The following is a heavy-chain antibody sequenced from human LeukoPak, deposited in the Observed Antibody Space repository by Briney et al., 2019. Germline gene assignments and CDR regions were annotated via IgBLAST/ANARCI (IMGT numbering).Heavy chain of an antibody. CDR1: GFTFSNYG. Sequence: GGTLGLSCAASGFTFSNYGMSWVRQAPGKGLEWVAFIRYDGSNKYYADSVKGRFTISRDNSKNTLYLQMNSLRAEDTAVYYCAKDLVVVTAMGWFDPWGQGTLVTVSS. J-gene: IGHJ5*02. CDR3: AKDLVVVTAMGWFDP. V-gene: IGHV3-30*02. CDR2: IRYDGSNK. D-gene: IGHD2-21*02.